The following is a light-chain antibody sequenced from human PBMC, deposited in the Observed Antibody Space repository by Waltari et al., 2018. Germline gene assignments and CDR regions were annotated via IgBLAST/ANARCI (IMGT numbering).Light chain of an antibody. CDR3: QHYCRLPVT. CDR2: GAS. Sequence: EFVLTQSPGTLSLSRGESATVSGSASQSVSRDLAWYQQKPGQAPRLLIYGASTRATGIPDRFSGSGSGTDFSLTISSLEPDDFAVYYCQHYCRLPVTFGQGTTVEI. J-gene: IGKJ1*01. V-gene: IGKV3-20*01. CDR1: QSVSRD.